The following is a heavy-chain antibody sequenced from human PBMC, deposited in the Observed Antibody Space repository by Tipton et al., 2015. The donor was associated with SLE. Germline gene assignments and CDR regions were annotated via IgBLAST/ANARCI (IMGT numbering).Heavy chain of an antibody. J-gene: IGHJ4*02. CDR1: GGTFSSYA. Sequence: QVQLVQSGPEVKKPGSSVKVSCKASGGTFSSYAISWLRQAPGQGLEWMGMINPSDGNTNYAQKFQDRITMTRDTSTSTVDMELSSLRSEDTAVYYCARSSDRYYFDYWGQGTLVTVSS. CDR2: INPSDGNT. V-gene: IGHV1-46*01. CDR3: ARSSDRYYFDY.